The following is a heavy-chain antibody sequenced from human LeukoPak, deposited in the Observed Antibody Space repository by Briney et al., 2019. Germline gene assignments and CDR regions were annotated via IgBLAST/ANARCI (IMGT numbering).Heavy chain of an antibody. CDR1: GGSISSSSYY. D-gene: IGHD6-6*01. V-gene: IGHV4-61*02. CDR2: IYTSGST. CDR3: ARGEGSTSSEDAFDI. Sequence: PSETLSLTCTVSGGSISSSSYYWSWIRQPAGKGLEWIGRIYTSGSTNYNPSLKSRVTMSVDTSKNQFSLKLSSVTAADTAVYYCARGEGSTSSEDAFDIWGQGTMVTVSS. J-gene: IGHJ3*02.